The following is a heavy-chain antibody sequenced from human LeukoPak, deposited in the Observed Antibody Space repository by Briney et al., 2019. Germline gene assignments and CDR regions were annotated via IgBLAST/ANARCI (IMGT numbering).Heavy chain of an antibody. D-gene: IGHD6-13*01. V-gene: IGHV2-5*02. Sequence: SGPTLVNPTQTLTLTCTLTGSSLTTSGVGVGWIRQPPGKALAGLALIYWDDDARYTESLKSRLTITKDTSKNQVVLTMTNLDPVDTGTYYCAHISRRSYYFDYWGQGTLVTVSS. CDR1: GSSLTTSGVG. J-gene: IGHJ4*02. CDR3: AHISRRSYYFDY. CDR2: IYWDDDA.